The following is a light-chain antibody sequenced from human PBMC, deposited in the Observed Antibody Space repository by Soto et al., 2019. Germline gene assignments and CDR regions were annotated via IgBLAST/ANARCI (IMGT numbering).Light chain of an antibody. Sequence: QYALPQPASLSGSPGHSITISCTGTSSDIGAYDYVSWFQQHPGKAPKLMISEVNNRPSGVSNRFSGSKSGNTAYLTISGLQAEDEADYYCSSYAGSNKSVFGTGTKVTVL. J-gene: IGLJ1*01. V-gene: IGLV2-14*01. CDR3: SSYAGSNKSV. CDR1: SSDIGAYDY. CDR2: EVN.